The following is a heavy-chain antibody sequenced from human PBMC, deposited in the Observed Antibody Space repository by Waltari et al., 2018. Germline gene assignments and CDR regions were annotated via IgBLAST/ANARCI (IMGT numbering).Heavy chain of an antibody. CDR1: GVSLGDYG. Sequence: EVQLVESGGGLVQPGGSLRLSCAASGVSLGDYGMNWVRQAPGKGLEWLSFISSSGPTIHYADSVKGRFTVSRDNTKNSLSLQMNSLRAEDTAVYYCARVWGVTTSDFWGQGTLVTVSS. CDR3: ARVWGVTTSDF. CDR2: ISSSGPTI. D-gene: IGHD4-17*01. J-gene: IGHJ4*02. V-gene: IGHV3-48*03.